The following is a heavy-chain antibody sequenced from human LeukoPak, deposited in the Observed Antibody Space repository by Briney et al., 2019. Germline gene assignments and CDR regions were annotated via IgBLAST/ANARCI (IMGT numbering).Heavy chain of an antibody. CDR2: IYYSGST. D-gene: IGHD3-9*01. V-gene: IGHV4-59*08. Sequence: ASETLSLTCTVSGGSISSYYWSWIRQPPGKGLEWIGYIYYSGSTNYNPPLKSRVTISVDTSKNQFSLKLSSVTAADTAVYYCARHRDYDILTGYYNYFDYWGQGTLVTVSS. J-gene: IGHJ4*02. CDR3: ARHRDYDILTGYYNYFDY. CDR1: GGSISSYY.